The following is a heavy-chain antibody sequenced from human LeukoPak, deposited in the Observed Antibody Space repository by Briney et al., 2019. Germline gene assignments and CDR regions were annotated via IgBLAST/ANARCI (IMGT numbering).Heavy chain of an antibody. V-gene: IGHV4-59*01. D-gene: IGHD3-22*01. CDR1: GGSISSYY. Sequence: PSETLSLTCTVSGGSISSYYRSWIRQPPGKGLEWIGYIYYSGSTNYNPSLKSRVTISVDTSKNQFSLKLSSVTAADTAVYYCARLPYDSSGYXYGFDYWGQGTLVTVSS. CDR2: IYYSGST. CDR3: ARLPYDSSGYXYGFDY. J-gene: IGHJ4*02.